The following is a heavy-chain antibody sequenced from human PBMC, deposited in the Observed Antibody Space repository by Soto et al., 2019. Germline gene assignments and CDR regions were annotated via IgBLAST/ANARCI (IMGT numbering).Heavy chain of an antibody. J-gene: IGHJ6*02. Sequence: QAQLLQSGAEVKKPGASVKVSCKASGYIFTSYGISWVRQAPGQGLEWMGWVNTDNGNIDYAQKFQVRVTMATDTSTTTAYMELRGLTSYATAVYYCARVGHSRYYTYYGMDVWGQGTTVTVSS. CDR1: GYIFTSYG. CDR2: VNTDNGNI. V-gene: IGHV1-18*01. CDR3: ARVGHSRYYTYYGMDV. D-gene: IGHD1-26*01.